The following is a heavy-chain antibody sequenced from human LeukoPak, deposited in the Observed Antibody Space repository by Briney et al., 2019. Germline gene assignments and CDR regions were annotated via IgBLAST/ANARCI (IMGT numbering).Heavy chain of an antibody. Sequence: GGSLRLSCAASGFTVSSNYMSWVRQAPGKGLEWVSVIYSGGNTYYADSVKGRFTISRDNSKNTLYLQMNSLRAEDTAVYYCAKDPSSSWSFMDVWGQGTTVTVSS. CDR3: AKDPSSSWSFMDV. V-gene: IGHV3-66*01. CDR1: GFTVSSNY. J-gene: IGHJ6*02. CDR2: IYSGGNT. D-gene: IGHD6-13*01.